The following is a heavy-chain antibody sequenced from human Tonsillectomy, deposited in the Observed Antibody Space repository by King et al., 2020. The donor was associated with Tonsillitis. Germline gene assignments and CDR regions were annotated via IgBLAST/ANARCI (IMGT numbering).Heavy chain of an antibody. V-gene: IGHV4-59*08. CDR2: IYYSGST. Sequence: VQLQESGPGLVKPSETLSLTCTVSVGSISSYYWSWIRQPPGKGLEWIGYIYYSGSTNYNPSLKSRVTISVDTSKNQFSLKLSSVTAADTAVYYCARRDTYYYDSRGYQVGSFDIWGQGTMVTVSS. D-gene: IGHD3-22*01. J-gene: IGHJ3*02. CDR1: VGSISSYY. CDR3: ARRDTYYYDSRGYQVGSFDI.